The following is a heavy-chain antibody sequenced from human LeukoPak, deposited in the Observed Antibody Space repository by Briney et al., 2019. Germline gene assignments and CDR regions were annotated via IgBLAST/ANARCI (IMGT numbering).Heavy chain of an antibody. V-gene: IGHV1-8*01. J-gene: IGHJ6*03. CDR3: ARVSNTDGRIQLWVGYYYYYMDV. CDR1: GYTFTSYD. CDR2: MNPNSGNT. Sequence: ASVKVSCKASGYTFTSYDINWVRQATGQGLEWMGWMNPNSGNTGYAQKFQGRVTMTRNTSISTAYMELSSLRSEDTAVYYCARVSNTDGRIQLWVGYYYYYMDVWGKGTTVTISS. D-gene: IGHD5-18*01.